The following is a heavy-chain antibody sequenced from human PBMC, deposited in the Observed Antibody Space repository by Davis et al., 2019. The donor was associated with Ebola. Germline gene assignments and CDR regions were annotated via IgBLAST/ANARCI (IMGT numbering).Heavy chain of an antibody. V-gene: IGHV3-23*01. CDR2: ISGSGGST. CDR1: GFTFSSYA. D-gene: IGHD6-13*01. CDR3: ATESPYSRGGRVY. Sequence: ESLKISCAASGFTFSSYAMSWVRQAPGKGLEWVSAISGSGGSTYYADSVKGRFTISRDNSKNTLYLQMNSLRAEDTAVYYRATESPYSRGGRVYWGQGTLVTVSS. J-gene: IGHJ4*02.